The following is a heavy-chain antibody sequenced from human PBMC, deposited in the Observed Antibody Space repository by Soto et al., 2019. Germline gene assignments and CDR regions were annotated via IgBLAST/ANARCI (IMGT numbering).Heavy chain of an antibody. V-gene: IGHV4-31*03. Sequence: QVQLQESCPGLVKPSQTLSLTCTVSGGSISSGGYYWSWIRQHPGKGLEWIGYIYYSGSAYYNPSLKSRVTISVDTSKNQFSLKLSSVTAADTAVYYCARDRFGGPFFDYSGQGTLVTVSS. CDR3: ARDRFGGPFFDY. CDR1: GGSISSGGYY. D-gene: IGHD3-10*01. CDR2: IYYSGSA. J-gene: IGHJ4*02.